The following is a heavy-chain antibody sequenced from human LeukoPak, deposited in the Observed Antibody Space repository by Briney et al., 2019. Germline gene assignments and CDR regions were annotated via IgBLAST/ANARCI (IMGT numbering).Heavy chain of an antibody. D-gene: IGHD5-18*01. Sequence: VXQAPGXXXXXGAVISYDGSNKYYADSAKGRFTISRDNSKNTLYLQMNSLRAEDTAVYYCAREGYSYGYYFDYWGQGTLVTVSS. V-gene: IGHV3-30-3*01. CDR3: AREGYSYGYYFDY. J-gene: IGHJ4*02. CDR2: ISYDGSNK.